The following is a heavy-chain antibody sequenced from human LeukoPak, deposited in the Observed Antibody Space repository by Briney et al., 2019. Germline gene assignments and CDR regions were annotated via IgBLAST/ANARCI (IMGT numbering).Heavy chain of an antibody. Sequence: PGRSLRLSCAASGFTFSSYGMHWVRQAPGKGLEGVAVIWYDGSNKYYADSVKGRFTISRDNSKNTLYLQMNSLRAEDTAVYYCARDLYSSSWFDYWGQGTLVTVSS. CDR2: IWYDGSNK. V-gene: IGHV3-33*01. D-gene: IGHD6-13*01. CDR1: GFTFSSYG. J-gene: IGHJ4*02. CDR3: ARDLYSSSWFDY.